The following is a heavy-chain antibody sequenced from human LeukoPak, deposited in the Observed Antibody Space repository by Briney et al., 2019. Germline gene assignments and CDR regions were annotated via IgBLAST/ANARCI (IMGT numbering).Heavy chain of an antibody. J-gene: IGHJ4*02. D-gene: IGHD2-15*01. CDR3: ARRYCSGGSCYSWDFDY. V-gene: IGHV1-18*04. CDR2: ISAYNGNT. CDR1: GYTFTSYG. Sequence: ASVKVSCKASGYTFTSYGISGVRQAPGQGLEWMGWISAYNGNTNYAQKLQGRVTMTTDTSTSTAYMELRSLRSDDTAVYYCARRYCSGGSCYSWDFDYWGQGTLVTVSS.